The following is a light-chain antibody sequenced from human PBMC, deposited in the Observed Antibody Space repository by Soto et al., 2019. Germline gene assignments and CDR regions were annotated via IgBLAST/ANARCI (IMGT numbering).Light chain of an antibody. CDR1: QSVRSSN. Sequence: EIALTQSPGTLSLSPGERATLSCWASQSVRSSNLAWYQQKPGQAPRLLIYGASSRATGIPDRFSGSGSGTDFTLTISRVEPEDFAVYYCQQYGSSLITFGQGTRLEIK. V-gene: IGKV3-20*01. CDR2: GAS. J-gene: IGKJ5*01. CDR3: QQYGSSLIT.